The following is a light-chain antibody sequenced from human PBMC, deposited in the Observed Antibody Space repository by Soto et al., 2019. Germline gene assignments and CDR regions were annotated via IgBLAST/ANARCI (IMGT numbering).Light chain of an antibody. Sequence: DIQMTQSPSSLSASVGDRVTITCRASRSISSYLNWYQQKPGKAPQLLIYAASSLQSGVPSRFSGSGSGTDFTLTISSLQPEDFATYYCQQSYSTLRFGQGTKVDIK. CDR1: RSISSY. J-gene: IGKJ1*01. CDR2: AAS. V-gene: IGKV1-39*01. CDR3: QQSYSTLR.